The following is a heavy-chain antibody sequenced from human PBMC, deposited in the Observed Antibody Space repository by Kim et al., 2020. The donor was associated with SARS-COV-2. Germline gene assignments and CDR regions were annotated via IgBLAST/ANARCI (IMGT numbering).Heavy chain of an antibody. V-gene: IGHV4-59*01. CDR1: GGSISSYY. D-gene: IGHD3-3*01. Sequence: SETLSLTCTVSGGSISSYYWSWIRQPPGKGLEWIGYIYYSGSTNYNPSLKSRVTISVDTSKNQFSLKLSSVTAADTAVYYCARVLVPHPYYDFWSGYPHYYYGMDVWGQGTTVTVSS. J-gene: IGHJ6*02. CDR2: IYYSGST. CDR3: ARVLVPHPYYDFWSGYPHYYYGMDV.